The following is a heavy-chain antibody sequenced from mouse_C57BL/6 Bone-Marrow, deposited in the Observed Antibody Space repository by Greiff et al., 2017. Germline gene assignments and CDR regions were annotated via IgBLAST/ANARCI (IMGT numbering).Heavy chain of an antibody. CDR3: ASDYYGSSNPCDY. V-gene: IGHV1-82*01. CDR2: IYPGDGDT. CDR1: GYAFSSSW. J-gene: IGHJ2*01. Sequence: VQRVESGPELVKPGASVKISCKASGYAFSSSWMNWVKQRPGKGLEWIGRIYPGDGDTNYNGKFKGKATLTADKSTSTAYMQLSSLTSEDSAVYCCASDYYGSSNPCDYWGQGTTLTVSS. D-gene: IGHD1-1*01.